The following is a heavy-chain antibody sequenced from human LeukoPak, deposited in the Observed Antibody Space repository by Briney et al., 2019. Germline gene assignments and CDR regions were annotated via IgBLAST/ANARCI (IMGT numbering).Heavy chain of an antibody. Sequence: GGSLRLSXAASGFTFSSYWMSWVRQAPGKGLEWVANIKQDGSEKYYVDSVKGRFTISRDNAKNSLYLQMNSLRAEDTAVYYCATGEDIVVVTANDYWGQGTLVTVSS. J-gene: IGHJ4*02. CDR2: IKQDGSEK. D-gene: IGHD2-21*02. CDR3: ATGEDIVVVTANDY. CDR1: GFTFSSYW. V-gene: IGHV3-7*01.